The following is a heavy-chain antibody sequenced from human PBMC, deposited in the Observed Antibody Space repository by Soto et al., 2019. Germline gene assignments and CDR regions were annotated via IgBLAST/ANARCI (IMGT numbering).Heavy chain of an antibody. V-gene: IGHV4-34*01. D-gene: IGHD3-10*01. CDR2: INHSGST. J-gene: IGHJ1*01. CDR3: ARSPRGSVRFQH. Sequence: SETLSLTCAVYGGSFSGYYWSWIRQLPGKGLEWIGEINHSGSTNYNPSLKSRVTISVDTSKNQFSLKLSSVTAADTAVYYCARSPRGSVRFQHWGQGTLVTVSS. CDR1: GGSFSGYY.